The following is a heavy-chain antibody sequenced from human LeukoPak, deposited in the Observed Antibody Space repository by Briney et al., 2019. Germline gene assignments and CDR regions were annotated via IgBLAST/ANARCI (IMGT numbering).Heavy chain of an antibody. J-gene: IGHJ4*02. CDR3: ARHTARSGYYDY. CDR2: ISYSGST. D-gene: IGHD3-3*01. Sequence: SETLSLTCTVSGGSISSYYWSWIRQPPGKGLEWIGYISYSGSTNYNPSLKSRVTISVDTSKNQFSLKLSSVTAADTAVYYCARHTARSGYYDYWGQGTLVTVSS. V-gene: IGHV4-59*08. CDR1: GGSISSYY.